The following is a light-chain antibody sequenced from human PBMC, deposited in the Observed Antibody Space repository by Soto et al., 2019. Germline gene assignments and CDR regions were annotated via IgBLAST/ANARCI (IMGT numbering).Light chain of an antibody. V-gene: IGKV1-39*01. CDR3: QQSYSTPPT. J-gene: IGKJ1*01. Sequence: DIQMTQSPSSLSASGGDRVTITCXASQSISSYLNWYQQKPGKAPKLLIYAASSLQSGVPSRFSGSGSGTDFTLTISSLQPEDFATYFCQQSYSTPPTFGQGTKVDI. CDR2: AAS. CDR1: QSISSY.